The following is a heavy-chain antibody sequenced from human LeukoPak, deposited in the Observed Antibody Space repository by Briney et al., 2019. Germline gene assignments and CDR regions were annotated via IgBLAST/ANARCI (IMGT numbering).Heavy chain of an antibody. D-gene: IGHD1-26*01. CDR2: IYNIGSS. Sequence: GGSLRLSCAASGFTVSNNYMTWVRQAPGKGLEWVSVIYNIGSSYYADSVKGRFTISRDNSKNTLYLQMNSLRAEDTAVYYCARADSYRGFDPWGQGTLVTVSS. CDR1: GFTVSNNY. V-gene: IGHV3-66*01. CDR3: ARADSYRGFDP. J-gene: IGHJ5*02.